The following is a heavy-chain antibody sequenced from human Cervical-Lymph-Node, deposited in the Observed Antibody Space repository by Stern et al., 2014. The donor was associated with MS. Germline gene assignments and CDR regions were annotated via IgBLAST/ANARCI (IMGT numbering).Heavy chain of an antibody. D-gene: IGHD3-10*01. Sequence: QLVQSGAEVKKPGASVKVSCRTSGYSFTSYGISWVRQAPGQGLEWMGWISLYNGNTNYAPKLQGRITMTANTSTTTAHMELRSLTSDDTAVYYSGYYSGMDVWGQGTTVIVSS. J-gene: IGHJ6*02. CDR1: GYSFTSYG. V-gene: IGHV1-18*01. CDR2: ISLYNGNT. CDR3: GYYSGMDV.